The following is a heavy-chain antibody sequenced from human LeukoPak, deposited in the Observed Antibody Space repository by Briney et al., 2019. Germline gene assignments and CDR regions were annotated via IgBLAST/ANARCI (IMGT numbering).Heavy chain of an antibody. V-gene: IGHV3-23*01. J-gene: IGHJ4*02. CDR2: IGGSGYST. CDR1: GFTFSSYT. CDR3: AKGSVALAGSPGDS. D-gene: IGHD6-19*01. Sequence: PGESLRLSCVGSGFTFSSYTMTWVRRAPGKGLEWVATIGGSGYSTYYPASVKGRIIVSGDNSKNTLFLQMDRLRGDDTAVYYCAKGSVALAGSPGDSWGQGTLVTVSS.